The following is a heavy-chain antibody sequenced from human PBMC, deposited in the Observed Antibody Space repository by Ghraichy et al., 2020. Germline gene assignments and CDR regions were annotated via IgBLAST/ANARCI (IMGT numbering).Heavy chain of an antibody. V-gene: IGHV5-51*01. J-gene: IGHJ5*02. CDR1: GYSFTSYW. CDR2: IYPRDSDT. Sequence: GESLNISCQGSGYSFTSYWIGWVRQMPGKGLEWMGIIYPRDSDTRYSPSFQGQVTISADKSIRTAYLQWSSLKASDTAMYYCARSSSIAAPPTLRWFDPWGQGTLVTVSS. CDR3: ARSSSIAAPPTLRWFDP. D-gene: IGHD6-6*01.